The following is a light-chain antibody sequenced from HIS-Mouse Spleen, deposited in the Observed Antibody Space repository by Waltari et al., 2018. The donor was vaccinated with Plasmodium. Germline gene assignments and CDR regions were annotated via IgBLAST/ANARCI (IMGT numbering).Light chain of an antibody. J-gene: IGLJ3*02. Sequence: SYELTQPPSVSVSPGQTASITCSGDKLGDKYACWYQQKPGQSPVLVIYQDSKRPSGVPERFAGSNSGNAATVTISGTQAMDEADCYCQAWDSSTAVFGGGTKLTVL. CDR2: QDS. CDR3: QAWDSSTAV. V-gene: IGLV3-1*01. CDR1: KLGDKY.